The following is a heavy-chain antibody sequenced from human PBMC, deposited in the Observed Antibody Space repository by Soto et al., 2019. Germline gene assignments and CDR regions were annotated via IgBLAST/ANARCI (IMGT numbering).Heavy chain of an antibody. CDR1: GGTFSSYT. V-gene: IGHV1-69*02. Sequence: QVQLVQSGAEVKKPGSSVKVSCKASGGTFSSYTISWVRQAPGQGLEWMGRIIPILGIANYAQKFQGRVTITADKSTRTASIELSSRRSEDTAVYYCASGVTMVRGVMAHYYYYYMDVWGKGTTVTVSS. CDR2: IIPILGIA. D-gene: IGHD3-10*01. CDR3: ASGVTMVRGVMAHYYYYYMDV. J-gene: IGHJ6*03.